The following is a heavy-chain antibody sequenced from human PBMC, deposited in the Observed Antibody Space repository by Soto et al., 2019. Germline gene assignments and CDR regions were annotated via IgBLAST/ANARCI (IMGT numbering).Heavy chain of an antibody. CDR1: GFTFDDYA. Sequence: EVQLVESGGGLVQPGRSLRLSCAASGFTFDDYAMHWVRQAPGKGLEWVSGISWNSGSIGYADSVKGRFTISRDNAKNSLYLQMNNMRAEDTALYYCAKAITGPDAFDIWGQGTMVTVSS. CDR2: ISWNSGSI. CDR3: AKAITGPDAFDI. J-gene: IGHJ3*02. V-gene: IGHV3-9*01.